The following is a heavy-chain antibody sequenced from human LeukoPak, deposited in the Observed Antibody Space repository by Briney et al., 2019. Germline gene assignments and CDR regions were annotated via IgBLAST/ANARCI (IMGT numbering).Heavy chain of an antibody. CDR1: GFTFSDHF. D-gene: IGHD6-19*01. CDR2: SRNKAKSYTT. V-gene: IGHV3-72*01. CDR3: VRVGSVAGSDYLDY. Sequence: GGSLRLSCAVSGFTFSDHFLDWVRQAPGKGLEWVGRSRNKAKSYTTEYAASVKGRFTISRDESQNSLNLQINSLKTDDTAVYYCVRVGSVAGSDYLDYWGQGTLVTVSS. J-gene: IGHJ4*02.